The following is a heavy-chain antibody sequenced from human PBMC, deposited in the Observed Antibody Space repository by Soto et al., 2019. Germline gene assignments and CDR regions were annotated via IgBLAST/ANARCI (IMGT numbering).Heavy chain of an antibody. J-gene: IGHJ4*02. V-gene: IGHV3-7*01. CDR1: GFTFSSYW. D-gene: IGHD6-19*01. Sequence: GGSLRLSCAASGFTFSSYWMSWVRQAPGKGLEWVASMRYEGGDSYYVDSVKGRFTISRDNAMNSLYLQMSSLRAEDTAVYYCARGEGSDSGSGWYLYWGQGTLVTVSS. CDR2: MRYEGGDS. CDR3: ARGEGSDSGSGWYLY.